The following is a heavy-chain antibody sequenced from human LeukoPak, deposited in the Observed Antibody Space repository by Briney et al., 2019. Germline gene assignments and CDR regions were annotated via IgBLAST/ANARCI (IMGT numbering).Heavy chain of an antibody. CDR3: ARGTMATSGIYGMDV. D-gene: IGHD5-12*01. CDR1: GGTFSSYA. J-gene: IGHJ6*02. CDR2: IIPILGIA. V-gene: IGHV1-69*04. Sequence: SVKVSCKASGGTFSSYAISWVRQAPGQGLEWMGRIIPILGIANYAQKFQGRVTITADKSTSTAYMELSSLRSEDTAVYYCARGTMATSGIYGMDVWGQGTTVTVYS.